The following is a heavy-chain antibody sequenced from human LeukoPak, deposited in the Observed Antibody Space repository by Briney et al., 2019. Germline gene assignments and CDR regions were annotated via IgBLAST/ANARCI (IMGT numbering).Heavy chain of an antibody. Sequence: SETLSLTCTVSGGFISSYYWTWIRQPPGRGLGCIGYIYYTGSTNYTPSLKSRVTMSVDTSKNQFSLKLSSVTAADTAVYYCARHLEMATIGRVGHDAFDIWGQGTVVTVSS. D-gene: IGHD5-24*01. CDR1: GGFISSYY. J-gene: IGHJ3*02. V-gene: IGHV4-59*08. CDR2: IYYTGST. CDR3: ARHLEMATIGRVGHDAFDI.